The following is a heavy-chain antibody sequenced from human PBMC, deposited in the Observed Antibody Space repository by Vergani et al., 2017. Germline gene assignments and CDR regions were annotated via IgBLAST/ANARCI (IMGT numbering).Heavy chain of an antibody. D-gene: IGHD1/OR15-1a*01. CDR3: AREQGSVSDAFDI. V-gene: IGHV4-61*10. Sequence: QVQLQESGPGLVKPSETLSLTCTVSGCSVSSGTYYWSWIRQPAGKGLEWIGYFSYSGSTNYNPSLRSRVIISLDTSKNQFSLKLQSVTAADTAVYYCAREQGSVSDAFDIWGPGTMVTVSS. CDR1: GCSVSSGTYY. J-gene: IGHJ3*02. CDR2: FSYSGST.